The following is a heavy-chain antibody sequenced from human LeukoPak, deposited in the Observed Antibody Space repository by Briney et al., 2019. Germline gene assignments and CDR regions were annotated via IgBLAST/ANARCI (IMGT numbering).Heavy chain of an antibody. CDR1: GLTVSSNY. Sequence: GGSLRLSCAASGLTVSSNYMSWVRQAPGKGLEWVSVVYSAGTTYYADSVKGRFTISRDNFKNTLYLQMNSLRAEDTAVYYCTRDSETGDPGYFDYWGQGTLVTVSS. V-gene: IGHV3-66*01. CDR3: TRDSETGDPGYFDY. CDR2: VYSAGTT. J-gene: IGHJ4*02. D-gene: IGHD7-27*01.